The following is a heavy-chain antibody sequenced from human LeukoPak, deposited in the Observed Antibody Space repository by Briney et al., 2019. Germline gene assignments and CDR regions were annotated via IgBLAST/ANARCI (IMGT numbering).Heavy chain of an antibody. J-gene: IGHJ5*02. V-gene: IGHV4-39*07. D-gene: IGHD5-18*01. CDR1: GGSISSSSYY. CDR3: ARESGGRGYST. CDR2: IYHSGST. Sequence: PSETLSLTCTVSGGSISSSSYYWGWIRQPPGKGLEWIGSIYHSGSTYYNPSLKSRVTISVDTSKNQFSLKLSSVTAADTAVYYCARESGGRGYSTWGQGTLVTVSS.